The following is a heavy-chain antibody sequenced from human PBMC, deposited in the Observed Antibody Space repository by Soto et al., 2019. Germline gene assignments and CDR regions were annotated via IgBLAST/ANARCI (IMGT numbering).Heavy chain of an antibody. CDR2: IIPIFGTA. Sequence: ASVKGSCKASGGTFSSYAISWVRQAPGQGLEWMGGIIPIFGTANYAQKFQGRVTITADESTSTAYMELSSLRSEDTAVYYCARDFWGSNAFDIWGQGTMVTVSS. V-gene: IGHV1-69*13. CDR1: GGTFSSYA. D-gene: IGHD7-27*01. CDR3: ARDFWGSNAFDI. J-gene: IGHJ3*02.